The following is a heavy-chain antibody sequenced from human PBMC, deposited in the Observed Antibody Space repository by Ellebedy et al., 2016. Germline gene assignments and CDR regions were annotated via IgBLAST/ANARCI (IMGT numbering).Heavy chain of an antibody. CDR2: IYYSGST. V-gene: IGHV4-59*01. CDR1: GGSINQYF. CDR3: ARVVAPLYGMDI. J-gene: IGHJ6*02. Sequence: SETLSLXXTVSGGSINQYFWSWIRQPPGKGLEWIGYIYYSGSTYYNPSLESRVTISVDMSKNQFSLKLHSVTAADTALYYCARVVAPLYGMDIWGQGTTVTVSS.